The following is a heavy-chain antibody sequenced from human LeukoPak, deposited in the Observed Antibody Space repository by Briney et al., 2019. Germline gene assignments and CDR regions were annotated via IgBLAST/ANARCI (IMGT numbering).Heavy chain of an antibody. D-gene: IGHD3-16*01. J-gene: IGHJ4*02. Sequence: ERSLRLSCAASGFTFSSYSMNWVRQAPGKGLEWVSSISSSSSYIYYADSVKGRFTISRDNAKNSLYLQMNSLRAEDTAVYYCASTVANTHNWGQGTLVTVSS. CDR3: ASTVANTHN. CDR2: ISSSSSYI. V-gene: IGHV3-21*01. CDR1: GFTFSSYS.